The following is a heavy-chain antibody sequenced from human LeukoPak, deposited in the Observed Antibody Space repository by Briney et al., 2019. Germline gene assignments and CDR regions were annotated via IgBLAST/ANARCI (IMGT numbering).Heavy chain of an antibody. J-gene: IGHJ6*02. V-gene: IGHV4-59*12. Sequence: SETLSLTCTVSGDSISSYYWSWIRQPPGKGLEWIGYIYYSGSTNYNPSLKSRVTISVDTSKNQFSLKLSSVTAADTAVYYCARSGYDFWSGYYTKGRDYYGMDVWGQGTTVTVSS. CDR1: GDSISSYY. CDR2: IYYSGST. D-gene: IGHD3-3*01. CDR3: ARSGYDFWSGYYTKGRDYYGMDV.